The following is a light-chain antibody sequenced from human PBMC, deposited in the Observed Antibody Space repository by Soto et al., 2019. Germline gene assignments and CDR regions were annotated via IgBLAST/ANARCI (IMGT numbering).Light chain of an antibody. Sequence: DIVMTQSPLSLSVTLGQPASISCRSSHSLVYDYCGNYLNWFHERPGQSQRRVIYTVFNRDSWVPDRISGSGSDTDFTLKISRVKAEDVAVYYCIQGSRWPYTFGQGTKLEIK. CDR3: IQGSRWPYT. J-gene: IGKJ2*01. CDR1: HSLVYDYCGNY. V-gene: IGKV2-30*01. CDR2: TVF.